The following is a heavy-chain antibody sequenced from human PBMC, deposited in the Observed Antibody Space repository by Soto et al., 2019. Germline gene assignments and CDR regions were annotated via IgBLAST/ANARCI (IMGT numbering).Heavy chain of an antibody. CDR2: IWYDGSNK. Sequence: QVQLVESGGGVVQPGRSLRLSCAASGFTFSSYGMHWVRQAPGKGLEWVAVIWYDGSNKYYADSVKGRFTISRDNSKNTLYLQMNSLRAEDTAVYYCARIPRDPDMVRGEHYYGMDVWGQGTTVTVSS. J-gene: IGHJ6*02. V-gene: IGHV3-33*01. CDR3: ARIPRDPDMVRGEHYYGMDV. CDR1: GFTFSSYG. D-gene: IGHD3-10*01.